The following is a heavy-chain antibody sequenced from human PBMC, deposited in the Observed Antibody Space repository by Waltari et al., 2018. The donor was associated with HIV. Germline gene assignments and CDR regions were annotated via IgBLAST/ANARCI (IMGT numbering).Heavy chain of an antibody. CDR2: IYPGDSNT. Sequence: EVQLVQSGAEVKKPGESLKISCKGSGYSFSDYWIGWVRQMPGRGLEWMGIIYPGDSNTRYSPSFQGQVTISVDKSISTAYLQWTSLKASDSAMYYCARPLGYCSGGTCWGYNFDYWGLGALVTVSS. V-gene: IGHV5-51*01. CDR1: GYSFSDYW. CDR3: ARPLGYCSGGTCWGYNFDY. J-gene: IGHJ4*02. D-gene: IGHD2-15*01.